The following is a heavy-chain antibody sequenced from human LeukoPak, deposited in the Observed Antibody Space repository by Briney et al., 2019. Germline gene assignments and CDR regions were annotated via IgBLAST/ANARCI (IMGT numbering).Heavy chain of an antibody. CDR2: ISAYNGNT. Sequence: ASVKVSCKASGYTFTSYGISWVRQAPGQGLEWMGWISAYNGNTNYAQKLQGRVTMTTDTSTSTAYMELSSLRSEDTAVYYCARSEGHRGRYYYYYYMDVWGKGITVTVSS. J-gene: IGHJ6*03. V-gene: IGHV1-18*01. CDR3: ARSEGHRGRYYYYYYMDV. D-gene: IGHD3-10*01. CDR1: GYTFTSYG.